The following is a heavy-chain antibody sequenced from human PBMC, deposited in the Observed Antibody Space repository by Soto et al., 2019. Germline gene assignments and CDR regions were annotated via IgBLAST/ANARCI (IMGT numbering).Heavy chain of an antibody. J-gene: IGHJ6*03. CDR1: GFTVSSNY. D-gene: IGHD2-2*01. CDR3: ARGGPERYCSSTSCYGEYYYMDV. V-gene: IGHV3-53*04. CDR2: IYSGGST. Sequence: EVQLVESGGGLVQPGGSLRLSCAASGFTVSSNYMSWVRQAPGKGLEWVSVIYSGGSTYYADSVKGRFTISRHNSKNRLYLQRNSLSAEDTAVYYCARGGPERYCSSTSCYGEYYYMDVWGKGTTVTVSS.